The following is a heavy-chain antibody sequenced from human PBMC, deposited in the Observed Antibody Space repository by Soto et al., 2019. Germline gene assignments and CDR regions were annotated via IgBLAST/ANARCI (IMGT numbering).Heavy chain of an antibody. Sequence: EVQLLESGGGLVQPGGSLRLSCAASGFTFSSYAMSWVRQAPGKGLEWVSAISGSGGSTYYAYSVKGRFTISRDNSKNTLYLQMNSLRAEDTAVSYCARRSSGWYFDYWGQGPLVTVSS. CDR2: ISGSGGST. D-gene: IGHD6-19*01. V-gene: IGHV3-23*01. CDR1: GFTFSSYA. CDR3: ARRSSGWYFDY. J-gene: IGHJ4*02.